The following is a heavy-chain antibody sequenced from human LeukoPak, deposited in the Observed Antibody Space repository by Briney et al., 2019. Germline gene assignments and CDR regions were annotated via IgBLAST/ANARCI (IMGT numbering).Heavy chain of an antibody. J-gene: IGHJ4*02. CDR3: AKEGRSLQTY. D-gene: IGHD5-24*01. V-gene: IGHV3-7*03. CDR1: XFMXSSNW. Sequence: GSXXLXCXAXXFMXSSNWMSWVRLAPGKGLEWVANIKEDGTETHYVDSVKGRFTISRDNAKNSLYLQMNSLRVEDTAVYYCAKEGRSLQTYWGQGTLVTVSS. CDR2: IKEDGTET.